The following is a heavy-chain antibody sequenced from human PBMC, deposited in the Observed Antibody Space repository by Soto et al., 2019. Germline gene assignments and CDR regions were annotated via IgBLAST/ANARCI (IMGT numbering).Heavy chain of an antibody. CDR2: VKSSGT. CDR3: VRLGDS. Sequence: SETLSLTCTVSGASISIDESHWGWIRQPPGKGLEWLGSVKSSGTYYNTSFMSRITGSVDTSTNQFSLNLRSVPAADTATYYCVRLGDSWGQGALVTV. D-gene: IGHD3-10*01. V-gene: IGHV4-39*01. CDR1: GASISIDESH. J-gene: IGHJ4*02.